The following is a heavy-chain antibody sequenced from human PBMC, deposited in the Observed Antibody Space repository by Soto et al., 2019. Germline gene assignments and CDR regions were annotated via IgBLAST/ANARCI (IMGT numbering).Heavy chain of an antibody. D-gene: IGHD2-2*01. J-gene: IGHJ6*02. V-gene: IGHV1-69*06. CDR1: GGTFSSYA. CDR3: GGVAGDIVVVPAARAPYYYYGMDV. CDR2: IIPIFGTA. Sequence: SVKVSCKASGGTFSSYAISWVRQAPGQGLEWMGGIIPIFGTANYAQKFQGRVTITADKSTSTAYMELSSLRSEDTAVYYCGGVAGDIVVVPAARAPYYYYGMDVWGQGTTVNVSS.